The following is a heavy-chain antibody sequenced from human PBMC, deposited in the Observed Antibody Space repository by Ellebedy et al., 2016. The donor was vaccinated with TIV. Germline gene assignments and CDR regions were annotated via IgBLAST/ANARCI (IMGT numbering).Heavy chain of an antibody. Sequence: AASVKVSCKASGYIFTSYDINWVRQATGQGLEWMGWMKPNKGNTEYAQKFQDRLTMTTDTSTSTAYMDLRSLRSDDTAVYYCARYCGGECYFPFDYWGQGTLVTVSS. CDR2: MKPNKGNT. D-gene: IGHD2-21*01. V-gene: IGHV1-8*01. CDR3: ARYCGGECYFPFDY. J-gene: IGHJ4*02. CDR1: GYIFTSYD.